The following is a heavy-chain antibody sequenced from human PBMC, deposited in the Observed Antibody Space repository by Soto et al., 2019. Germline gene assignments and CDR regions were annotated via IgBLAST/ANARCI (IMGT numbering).Heavy chain of an antibody. D-gene: IGHD3-22*01. J-gene: IGHJ6*02. V-gene: IGHV3-74*01. CDR3: ARDRVYYESSGYYKDHGMDV. CDR1: GFTFSNYW. CDR2: INSDGSST. Sequence: LRLSCAASGFTFSNYWMHWVRQAPGKGLVWVSRINSDGSSTSYADSVKGRFTITRDNAKNTLYLQMNSLGAEDTAVYYCARDRVYYESSGYYKDHGMDVWGQGTTVTVSS.